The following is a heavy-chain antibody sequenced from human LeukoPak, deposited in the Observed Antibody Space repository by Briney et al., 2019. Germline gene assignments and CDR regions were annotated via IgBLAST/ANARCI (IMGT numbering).Heavy chain of an antibody. J-gene: IGHJ4*02. CDR3: AREEFDY. V-gene: IGHV3-23*01. CDR1: GFTFSSYA. CDR2: ISGSGATT. Sequence: SGGSLRLSCAASGFTFSSYAMNWVRQAPGKGLEWVSVISGSGATTYYADSVKGRFTISRDNSKKTLFLQMNSLRGEDTAVYYCAREEFDYWGQGTLVTVSS.